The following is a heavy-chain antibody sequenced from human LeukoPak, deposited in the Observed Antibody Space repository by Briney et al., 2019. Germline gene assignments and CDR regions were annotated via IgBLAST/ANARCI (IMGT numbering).Heavy chain of an antibody. D-gene: IGHD3-10*01. V-gene: IGHV3-53*01. CDR1: GFIVSSNH. CDR2: ITTSGETT. Sequence: PGGSLRLSCAASGFIVSSNHMSWVRQAPGKGLEWVSFITTSGETTYYADSVRGRFTASRDNSKNTLSLQMNTLRGDDTAKYYCARRRLGSGFDHWGQGILVTVSS. J-gene: IGHJ4*02. CDR3: ARRRLGSGFDH.